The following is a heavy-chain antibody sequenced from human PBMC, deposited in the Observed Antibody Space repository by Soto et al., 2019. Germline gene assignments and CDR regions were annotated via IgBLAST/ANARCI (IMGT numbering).Heavy chain of an antibody. J-gene: IGHJ4*02. CDR2: IGPDGSNI. D-gene: IGHD1-1*01. CDR3: VRDNNWSFDY. CDR1: GFIFSSQW. V-gene: IGHV3-74*01. Sequence: PGGSLRLSFAASGFIFSSQWMHWVRQATGKGLVGVSHIGPDGSNIWEADSVQGRFTISRDNARNRLYLQMNSLRDEDTAIYYGVRDNNWSFDYWGQGILVTVSS.